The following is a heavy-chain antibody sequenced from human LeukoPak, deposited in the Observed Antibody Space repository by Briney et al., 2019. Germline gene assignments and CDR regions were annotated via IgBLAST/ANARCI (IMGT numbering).Heavy chain of an antibody. V-gene: IGHV3-23*01. CDR3: AKDISRINVIVVAPGRGIDY. CDR1: GFTLSGHA. CDR2: SGGGGSV. J-gene: IGHJ4*02. Sequence: GGSLRLSCAASGFTLSGHAMNWVRQAPGKGLEWVSGSGGGGSVYYAASVKGRFTISRDNSKSTLYLQMNSLRAEDTAVYYCAKDISRINVIVVAPGRGIDYWGQGTLVTVSS. D-gene: IGHD3-22*01.